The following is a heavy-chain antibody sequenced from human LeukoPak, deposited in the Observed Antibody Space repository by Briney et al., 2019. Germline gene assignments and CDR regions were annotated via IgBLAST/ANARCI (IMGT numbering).Heavy chain of an antibody. D-gene: IGHD3-22*01. CDR3: ARAGSSAYVLDY. CDR1: GGSISSYY. Sequence: SETLSLTCSVSGGSISSYYWSWIRQPPGKGLEWIGYIYYSGSTNYNPSLKSRVAMSVDTSKNQFSLKLSSVTAADTAVYYCARAGSSAYVLDYWGQGTLVTVTS. J-gene: IGHJ4*02. CDR2: IYYSGST. V-gene: IGHV4-59*01.